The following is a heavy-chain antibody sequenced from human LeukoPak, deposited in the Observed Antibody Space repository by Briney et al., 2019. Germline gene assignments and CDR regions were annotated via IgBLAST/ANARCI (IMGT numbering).Heavy chain of an antibody. J-gene: IGHJ4*02. Sequence: GESLKISCKGSGYSFTSYWIGWVRQMPGKGLEWMGIIYPGDSDTRYSPSFQGQVTISADKSISTAYLQWSSLKASDSAMYYCARHGPYSSSFGDFDYWGQGTLVTVSS. D-gene: IGHD6-6*01. CDR3: ARHGPYSSSFGDFDY. CDR1: GYSFTSYW. V-gene: IGHV5-51*01. CDR2: IYPGDSDT.